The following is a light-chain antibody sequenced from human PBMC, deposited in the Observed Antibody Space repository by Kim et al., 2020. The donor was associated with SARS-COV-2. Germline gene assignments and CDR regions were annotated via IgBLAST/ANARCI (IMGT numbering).Light chain of an antibody. CDR3: QSCDSSLSALV. V-gene: IGLV1-40*01. J-gene: IGLJ2*01. CDR1: SSNNGASCD. CDR2: RNN. Sequence: RSTTSCTGSSSNNGASCDVHWYQQLPGTAPKLLLYRNNNRPSGVPDRFSASRSGTSASLAITGLQPEDEADYYCQSCDSSLSALVFGGGTQLTVL.